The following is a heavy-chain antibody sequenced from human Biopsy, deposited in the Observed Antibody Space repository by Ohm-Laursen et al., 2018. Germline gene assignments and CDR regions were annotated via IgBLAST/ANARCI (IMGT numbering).Heavy chain of an antibody. CDR1: GVSINTGGYY. CDR3: TEAGGGKIYGL. CDR2: IHYSGNT. V-gene: IGHV4-31*03. Sequence: TLSLTCTVSGVSINTGGYYWTWIRQHPGTGLEWIGYIHYSGNTLYNPSLKSRLTISVDTSRNQFSLKLTSVTAADTALYYWTEAGGGKIYGLWGQGTLVTVSS. D-gene: IGHD3-16*01. J-gene: IGHJ4*02.